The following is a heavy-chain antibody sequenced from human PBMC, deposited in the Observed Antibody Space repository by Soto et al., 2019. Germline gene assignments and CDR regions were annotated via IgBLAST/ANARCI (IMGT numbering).Heavy chain of an antibody. CDR2: ISGSGGST. CDR1: GFTFSSYA. V-gene: IGHV3-23*01. D-gene: IGHD6-13*01. J-gene: IGHJ6*02. Sequence: PGGSLRLSCAASGFTFSSYAMSWVRQAPGKGLEWVSAISGSGGSTYYADSVKGRFTISRDNSKNTLYLQMNSLRAEDTAVYYCANQAAAGNYYYYGMDVWGQGTTVTVSS. CDR3: ANQAAAGNYYYYGMDV.